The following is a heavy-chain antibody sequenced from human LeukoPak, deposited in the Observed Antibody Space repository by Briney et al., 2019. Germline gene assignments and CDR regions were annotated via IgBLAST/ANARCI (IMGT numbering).Heavy chain of an antibody. V-gene: IGHV1-69*06. CDR3: ARDREAYLLLHPAWFDP. CDR2: IIPIFGTA. CDR1: GGTFSSYV. J-gene: IGHJ5*02. D-gene: IGHD2-15*01. Sequence: GSSVKVSCKASGGTFSSYVISWVRQAPGQGLEWMGGIIPIFGTANYAQKFQGRVTITADKSTSTAYMELSSLRSEDTAVYYCARDREAYLLLHPAWFDPWGQGTLVIVSS.